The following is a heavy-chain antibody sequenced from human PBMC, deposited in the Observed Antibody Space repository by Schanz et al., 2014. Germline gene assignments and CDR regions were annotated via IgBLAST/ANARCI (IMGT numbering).Heavy chain of an antibody. CDR2: ISASGGST. CDR1: GFTFSSYA. D-gene: IGHD2-15*01. CDR3: AKARRKSNCSGGRCFHYSYYGMDV. J-gene: IGHJ6*02. V-gene: IGHV3-23*04. Sequence: EADLVESGGGLIQPGGSLRLSCAASGFTFSSYAMSWVRQAPGKGLEWVSTISASGGSTYYADSVKGRFTISRDNSKNILYLQMNSLRAEDTAVYYCAKARRKSNCSGGRCFHYSYYGMDVWGQGTTVTVSS.